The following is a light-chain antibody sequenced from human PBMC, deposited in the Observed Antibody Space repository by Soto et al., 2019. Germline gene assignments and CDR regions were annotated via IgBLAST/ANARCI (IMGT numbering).Light chain of an antibody. CDR3: QYYDRSPPIFT. CDR2: GAS. CDR1: QSVSSSY. V-gene: IGKV3-20*01. Sequence: EIVLTQSPGTLSLSPGERATLSCRASQSVSSSYLGWYQQKRGQAPRLLIHGASTRATGIPDRFSGSGSGTDFTLTISRLEPEDFAVYYCQYYDRSPPIFTFGPGTKVDIK. J-gene: IGKJ3*01.